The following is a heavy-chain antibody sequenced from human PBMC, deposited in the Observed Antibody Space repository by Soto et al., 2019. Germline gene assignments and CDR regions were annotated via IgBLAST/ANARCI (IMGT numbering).Heavy chain of an antibody. D-gene: IGHD3-16*02. CDR1: GFTFSSYW. Sequence: GSLRLSCAASGFTFSSYWMHWVRQAPGKGLVWVSRINSVGSSTSYADSVKGRFTISRDNAKNTLYLQMNSLRAEDTVVYYCARGRVDYIWGSYRRDAFDIWGQGTMVTVSS. J-gene: IGHJ3*02. CDR2: INSVGSST. V-gene: IGHV3-74*01. CDR3: ARGRVDYIWGSYRRDAFDI.